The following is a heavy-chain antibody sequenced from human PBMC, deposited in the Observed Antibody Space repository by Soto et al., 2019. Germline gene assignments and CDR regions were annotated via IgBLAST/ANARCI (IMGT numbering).Heavy chain of an antibody. Sequence: QVPLVQSGAEVKRPGASVQVSCKASGYTFTTYAMQWLRQAPGQRLEWMGWINPGNGKTKYSQRFQGRVTLTRDTSASTASMEMSSLRSEDTAVYSCASVGGPSTIVVRQVTYYYYDGMDVWGQGPAVAVSS. CDR1: GYTFTTYA. CDR2: INPGNGKT. J-gene: IGHJ6*02. D-gene: IGHD6-6*01. CDR3: ASVGGPSTIVVRQVTYYYYDGMDV. V-gene: IGHV1-3*01.